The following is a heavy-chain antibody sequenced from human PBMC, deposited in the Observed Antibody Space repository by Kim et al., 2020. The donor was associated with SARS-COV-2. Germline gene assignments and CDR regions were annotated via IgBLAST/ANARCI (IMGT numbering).Heavy chain of an antibody. J-gene: IGHJ5*02. Sequence: SVKVSCKASGGTFSRSAISWVRQAPGQGLEWMGRIIPISGTVDYAQKFQGRLTITADESTSTAYMELSSLTSEDTAVYYCARETLSLGAARGRFDPWGQGTLVTVSS. CDR1: GGTFSRSA. V-gene: IGHV1-69*13. CDR2: IIPISGTV. CDR3: ARETLSLGAARGRFDP. D-gene: IGHD1-26*01.